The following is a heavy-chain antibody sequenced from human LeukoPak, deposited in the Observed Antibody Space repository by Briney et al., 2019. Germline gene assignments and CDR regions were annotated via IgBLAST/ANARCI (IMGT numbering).Heavy chain of an antibody. V-gene: IGHV4-31*03. Sequence: SETLSLTCTVSGGSISSGGYHWSWIRQHPGKGLEWIGYIYYSGSTYYNPSLKSRVTISLDTSKSQFSLTLSSVTAADTAVYYCARGPPYYDSWGQGTLVTVSS. CDR2: IYYSGST. J-gene: IGHJ5*02. D-gene: IGHD3-3*01. CDR3: ARGPPYYDS. CDR1: GGSISSGGYH.